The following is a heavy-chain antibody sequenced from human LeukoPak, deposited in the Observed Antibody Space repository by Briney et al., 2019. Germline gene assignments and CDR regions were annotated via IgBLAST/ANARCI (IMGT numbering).Heavy chain of an antibody. CDR3: ARGLGANHYCYMDV. Sequence: SETLSLTCAVNGGSSRGYYWSWIRQPPGKGLEWIGEIYHSGSTKYNPSLKSRLTISVDRSKNQFSLNLSSMTAAVTAVYYCARGLGANHYCYMDVWGKGTTVTVSS. V-gene: IGHV4-34*01. CDR2: IYHSGST. D-gene: IGHD3-10*01. CDR1: GGSSRGYY. J-gene: IGHJ6*03.